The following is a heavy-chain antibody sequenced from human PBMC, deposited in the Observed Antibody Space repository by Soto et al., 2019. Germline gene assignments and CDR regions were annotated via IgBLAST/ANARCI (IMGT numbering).Heavy chain of an antibody. CDR2: INGDAGTT. D-gene: IGHD6-19*01. CDR1: EFIFRDSY. V-gene: IGHV3-11*01. Sequence: QVQLVETGGGLVKPGGSLRLSCAASEFIFRDSYMSWIRHAPGKGLEWVSSINGDAGTTYYEDSVKGRFTISRDNANNLLFLKMSSLRADDTAMYYCARTRYSSGWNDYWGQGTLVTVSS. CDR3: ARTRYSSGWNDY. J-gene: IGHJ4*02.